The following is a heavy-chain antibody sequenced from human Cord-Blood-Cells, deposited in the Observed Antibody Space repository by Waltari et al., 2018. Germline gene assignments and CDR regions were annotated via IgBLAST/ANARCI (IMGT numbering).Heavy chain of an antibody. CDR3: ARHQLVTIDY. D-gene: IGHD1-1*01. V-gene: IGHV4-39*01. CDR1: GCSISSSSDY. Sequence: QQQLQESGPGLGKPSETLSLTCTVSGCSISSSSDYWGWIRQPPGKGLEWIGSIYYSGSTYYNPSLKSRVTISVDTSKNQFSLKLSSVTAADTAVYYCARHQLVTIDYWGQGTLVTVSS. J-gene: IGHJ4*02. CDR2: IYYSGST.